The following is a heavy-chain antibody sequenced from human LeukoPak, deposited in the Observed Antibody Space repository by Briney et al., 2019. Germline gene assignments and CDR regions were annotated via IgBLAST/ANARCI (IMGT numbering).Heavy chain of an antibody. Sequence: SETLSLTCAVYAGSFSGYYWSWIRQPPGKGLEWSGEINHSGSTNYNPSLKSRVTISVDTSKNQFSLKLSSVTAADTAVYYCARWRLVYYGSGSYSAYGMDVWGKGTTVTVSS. D-gene: IGHD3-10*01. CDR2: INHSGST. V-gene: IGHV4-34*01. CDR1: AGSFSGYY. J-gene: IGHJ6*04. CDR3: ARWRLVYYGSGSYSAYGMDV.